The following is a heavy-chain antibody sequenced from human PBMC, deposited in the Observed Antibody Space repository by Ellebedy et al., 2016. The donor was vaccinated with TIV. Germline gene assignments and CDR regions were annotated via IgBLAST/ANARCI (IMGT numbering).Heavy chain of an antibody. J-gene: IGHJ3*02. CDR1: GFSFRSYW. V-gene: IGHV3-7*01. Sequence: GGSLRLSCAASGFSFRSYWMSWVRQAPGKGLEWVANINQGGSERHYVDSVKGRFTISRDNAKNSLYLEMNSLRAEDTAVYYCATDGSYGDYLSPAHAFGIWGQGTMVTVSS. CDR3: ATDGSYGDYLSPAHAFGI. CDR2: INQGGSER. D-gene: IGHD4-17*01.